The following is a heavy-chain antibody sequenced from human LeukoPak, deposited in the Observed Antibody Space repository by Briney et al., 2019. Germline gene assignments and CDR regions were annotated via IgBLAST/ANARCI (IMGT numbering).Heavy chain of an antibody. CDR2: INPNSGGT. D-gene: IGHD3-10*01. V-gene: IGHV1-2*02. Sequence: ASVKVSCTASGYTFAGYYMHWVRQAPGQGLEWMGWINPNSGGTNYAQEFQGRVTMTRDTSISTVYMELSRLRSDDTAIYYCARDLDYYGSGSYYLLDYWGQGTLVTVSS. J-gene: IGHJ4*02. CDR1: GYTFAGYY. CDR3: ARDLDYYGSGSYYLLDY.